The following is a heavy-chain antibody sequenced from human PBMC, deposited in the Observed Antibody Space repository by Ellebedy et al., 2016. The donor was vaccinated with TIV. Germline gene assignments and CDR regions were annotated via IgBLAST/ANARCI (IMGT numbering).Heavy chain of an antibody. CDR2: IYYSGST. CDR3: AREGYCSGGSCYGWFDP. V-gene: IGHV4-39*02. Sequence: GSLRLSXTVSGGSISSSSYYWGWIRQPPGKGLEWIGSIYYSGSTYYNPSLKSRVTISVDTSKNQFSLKLSSVTAADTAVYYCAREGYCSGGSCYGWFDPWGQGTLVTVSS. J-gene: IGHJ5*02. CDR1: GGSISSSSYY. D-gene: IGHD2-15*01.